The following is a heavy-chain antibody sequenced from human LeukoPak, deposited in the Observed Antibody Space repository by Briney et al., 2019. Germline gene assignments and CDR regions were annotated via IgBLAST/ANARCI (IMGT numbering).Heavy chain of an antibody. D-gene: IGHD5-24*01. J-gene: IGHJ4*02. CDR1: GFTFRTYA. Sequence: GGSLRLSCAASGFTFRTYAMQWVRQAPEKRPEYVSGISGNGGNTDYANSVEDRFTISRDNSKDTLYLQMGSLRAEDTAVYYCARDGIATSDFWGQGILVSVS. V-gene: IGHV3-64*01. CDR2: ISGNGGNT. CDR3: ARDGIATSDF.